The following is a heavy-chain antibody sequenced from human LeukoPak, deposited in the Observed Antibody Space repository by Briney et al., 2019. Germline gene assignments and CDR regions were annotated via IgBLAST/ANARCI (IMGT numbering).Heavy chain of an antibody. CDR2: IWYDGSNK. J-gene: IGHJ4*02. CDR3: ARAGVANPFFDY. CDR1: GFTFSSYG. V-gene: IGHV3-33*01. Sequence: PGRSLRLSCAASGFTFSSYGMNWVRQAPGKGLEWVAVIWYDGSNKYYADSVKGRFTISRDNSKNTLYLQMNSLRAEDTAVYYCARAGVANPFFDYWGQGTLVTVSS.